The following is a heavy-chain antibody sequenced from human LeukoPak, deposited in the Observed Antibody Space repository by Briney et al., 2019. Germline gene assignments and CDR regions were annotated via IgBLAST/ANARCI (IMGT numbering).Heavy chain of an antibody. D-gene: IGHD5-24*01. CDR1: GGSISSGGYY. CDR2: IYYSGST. J-gene: IGHJ4*02. V-gene: IGHV4-31*03. Sequence: SETLSLTCTVSGGSISSGGYYWSWIRQHPGKGLEWIGYIYYSGSTYYNPSLKIRVTITVDTSKNQFSLKLSSVTAADTAVYYCAPEGGYNPPFDYWGQGTLVTVSS. CDR3: APEGGYNPPFDY.